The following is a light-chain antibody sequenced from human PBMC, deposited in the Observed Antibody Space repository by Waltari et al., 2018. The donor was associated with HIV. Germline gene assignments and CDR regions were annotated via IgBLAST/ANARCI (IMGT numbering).Light chain of an antibody. Sequence: DIVMTQSPLYLPVTPGEPTSISCRSSQSLLHGDGHNYLDWYLQKPGQSPQLLIYLGTNRASGVPDRFSGSGSGTYFTLKISRVEAEDVGVYYCKQVLQTVGFGPGTKVDIK. CDR2: LGT. J-gene: IGKJ3*01. CDR1: QSLLHGDGHNY. CDR3: KQVLQTVG. V-gene: IGKV2-28*01.